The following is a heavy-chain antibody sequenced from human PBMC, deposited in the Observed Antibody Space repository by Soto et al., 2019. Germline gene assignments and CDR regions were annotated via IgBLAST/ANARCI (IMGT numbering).Heavy chain of an antibody. V-gene: IGHV1-18*01. CDR1: GYTFTSYA. CDR3: ARDLDTGIVVVITTGAFDI. J-gene: IGHJ3*02. CDR2: ISPYNGNT. Sequence: ASVKVSCKASGYTFTSYAISWVRQAPGQGLEWMGWISPYNGNTNYAQNLQGRVTMTTDTSTTTAYMELRSLRSDDTALYYCARDLDTGIVVVITTGAFDIWGQGTMVTVSS. D-gene: IGHD3-22*01.